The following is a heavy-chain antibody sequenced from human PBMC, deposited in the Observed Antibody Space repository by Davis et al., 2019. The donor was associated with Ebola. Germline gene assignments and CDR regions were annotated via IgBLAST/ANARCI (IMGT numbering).Heavy chain of an antibody. V-gene: IGHV1-46*01. CDR2: INPSGGST. D-gene: IGHD6-19*01. CDR1: GYTLTELS. J-gene: IGHJ5*02. CDR3: ARDLSGSGWYRYNWFDP. Sequence: ASVKVSCKVSGYTLTELSMHWVRQAPGQGLEWMGIINPSGGSTSYAQKFQGRVTMTRDTSTSTVYMELSSLRSEDTAVYYCARDLSGSGWYRYNWFDPWGQGTLVTVSS.